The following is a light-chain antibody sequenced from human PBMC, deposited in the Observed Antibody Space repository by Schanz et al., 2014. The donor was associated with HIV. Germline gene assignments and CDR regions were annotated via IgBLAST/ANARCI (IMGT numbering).Light chain of an antibody. CDR3: QQYNYWPRT. J-gene: IGKJ1*01. Sequence: DIQMTQSPSSLSASVGDRVTISCRASQSISSYLNWYQQKPGKAPKLLIYAASSLQSGVPSRFSGSGSGTDFTFTISSLQPEDFAVYYCQQYNYWPRTFGQGTKVEIK. CDR2: AAS. CDR1: QSISSY. V-gene: IGKV1-39*01.